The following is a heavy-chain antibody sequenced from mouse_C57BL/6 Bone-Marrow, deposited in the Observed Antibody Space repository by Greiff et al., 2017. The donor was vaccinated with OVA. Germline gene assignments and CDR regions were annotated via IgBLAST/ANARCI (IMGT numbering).Heavy chain of an antibody. Sequence: VQLQQSGPGLVAPSQSLSITCTVSGFSLTSYGVHWVRQPPGKGLEWLVVIWSDGSTTYNSALKSRLSISKDNSKSQVFLKMNSLQTDDTAMYYCARHRGGYYWYFDVWGTGTTVTVSS. CDR3: ARHRGGYYWYFDV. J-gene: IGHJ1*03. D-gene: IGHD2-2*01. CDR1: GFSLTSYG. V-gene: IGHV2-6-1*01. CDR2: IWSDGST.